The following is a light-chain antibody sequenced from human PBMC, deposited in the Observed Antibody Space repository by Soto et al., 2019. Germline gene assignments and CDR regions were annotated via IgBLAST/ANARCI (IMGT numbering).Light chain of an antibody. CDR2: DAS. CDR3: QQYARPPFA. Sequence: EIELTQSPGTLSLSPGESATLSCRASQRISNSYLAWYQQKPGQAPRLLLYDASSRATGIPDRVSGSGSGTDFTLTISRLEPEDFAVYYCQQYARPPFAFGQGTKVEIK. CDR1: QRISNSY. J-gene: IGKJ2*01. V-gene: IGKV3-20*01.